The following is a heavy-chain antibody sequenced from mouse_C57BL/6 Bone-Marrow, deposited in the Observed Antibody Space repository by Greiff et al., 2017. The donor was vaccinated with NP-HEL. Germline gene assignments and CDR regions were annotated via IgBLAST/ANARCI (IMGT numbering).Heavy chain of an antibody. CDR2: NNYDGSN. CDR1: GYSITSGYF. V-gene: IGHV3-6*01. J-gene: IGHJ2*01. CDR3: ARGGTLVAGDY. Sequence: DVKLQESGPGLVKPSQSLSLTCSVTGYSITSGYFWYWIRQFPGNKLAWMGYNNYDGSNNNNPYLKNRISITRDTSKNQLFLKLNSVTTEDTATYYSARGGTLVAGDYWGQGTTLTVSS. D-gene: IGHD1-1*01.